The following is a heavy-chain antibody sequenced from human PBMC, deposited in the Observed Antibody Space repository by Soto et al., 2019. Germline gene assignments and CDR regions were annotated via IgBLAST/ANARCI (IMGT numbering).Heavy chain of an antibody. Sequence: PGGSLRRSCAASGFTFSDYYMTWIRQAPGKGLEWVSYIDNSGTIKYYADSVKGRFTISRDHTTHSLSLQMNSLGAEDTAIYYCAIMPGDCSGGSCYSGGFDYWGQGALVNVSS. D-gene: IGHD2-15*01. CDR3: AIMPGDCSGGSCYSGGFDY. V-gene: IGHV3-11*01. CDR2: IDNSGTIK. J-gene: IGHJ4*02. CDR1: GFTFSDYY.